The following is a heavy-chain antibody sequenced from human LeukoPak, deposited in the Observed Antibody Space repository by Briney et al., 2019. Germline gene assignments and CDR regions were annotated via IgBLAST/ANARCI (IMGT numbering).Heavy chain of an antibody. CDR1: GGSFSGYY. CDR3: ARDRTYVLRYFDWPSLDAFDI. D-gene: IGHD3-9*01. CDR2: INHSGST. J-gene: IGHJ3*02. V-gene: IGHV4-34*01. Sequence: SETLSLTCAVYGGSFSGYYWSWIRQPPGKGLEWIGEINHSGSTNYNPSLKSRVTISVDTSKNQFSLKLSSVTAADTAVYYCARDRTYVLRYFDWPSLDAFDIWGQGTMVTVSS.